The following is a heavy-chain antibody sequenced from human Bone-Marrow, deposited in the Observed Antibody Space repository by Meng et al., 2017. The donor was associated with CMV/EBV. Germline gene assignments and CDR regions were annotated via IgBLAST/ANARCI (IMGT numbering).Heavy chain of an antibody. CDR1: GGTFSNYA. D-gene: IGHD3-3*01. V-gene: IGHV1-69*10. Sequence: SVKVSCKPSGGTFSNYAVSWVRQAPGQGLEWMGGIIPILDITNYAQKFQGRVTITADKSTNAVYMELSSLRSDDTAVYYCARGGFWLGYYSWFGPWGRGPLVTGSS. CDR2: IIPILDIT. CDR3: ARGGFWLGYYSWFGP. J-gene: IGHJ5*02.